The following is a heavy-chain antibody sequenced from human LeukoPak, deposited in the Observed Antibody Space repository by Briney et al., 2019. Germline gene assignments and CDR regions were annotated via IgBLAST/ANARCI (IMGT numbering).Heavy chain of an antibody. D-gene: IGHD5-12*01. CDR2: MYQTGST. J-gene: IGHJ4*02. V-gene: IGHV4-38-2*02. CDR3: ARREWLRGRYFDY. CDR1: RYSISSDYY. Sequence: PSETLSLTCTVSRYSISSDYYWGWIRQPPGKGLEWIASMYQTGSTYYNPSLKSRVTISVDTSKNQFSLELNSVTAADTAVYYCARREWLRGRYFDYWGQGTLVTVSS.